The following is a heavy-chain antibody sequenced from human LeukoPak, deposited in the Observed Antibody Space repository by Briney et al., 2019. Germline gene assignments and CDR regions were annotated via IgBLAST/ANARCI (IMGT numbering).Heavy chain of an antibody. Sequence: ASVKVSCKASGYTFTGYYMHWVRQAPGQGLEWMGWINPNSGGTDYAQKFQGRVTMTRDTSISTAYMELSRLRSDDTAVYYCARGVESNWNYAYWGQGTLVTVSS. V-gene: IGHV1-2*02. CDR1: GYTFTGYY. J-gene: IGHJ4*02. D-gene: IGHD1-7*01. CDR2: INPNSGGT. CDR3: ARGVESNWNYAY.